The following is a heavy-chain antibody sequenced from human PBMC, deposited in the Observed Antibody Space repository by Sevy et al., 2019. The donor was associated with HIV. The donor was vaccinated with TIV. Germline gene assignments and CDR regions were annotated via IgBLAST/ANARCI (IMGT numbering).Heavy chain of an antibody. D-gene: IGHD1-20*01. J-gene: IGHJ4*02. V-gene: IGHV4-59*01. Sequence: SETLSLTCTVSGGSMNIYYWSWIRQPPGKGLEWIGYIYYSGSTNYNPSLKSRVTISVDTSKNQFSLKLRSVTAADTAGYYCAGVGVNWNDVDYWGQGTLVTVSS. CDR2: IYYSGST. CDR1: GGSMNIYY. CDR3: AGVGVNWNDVDY.